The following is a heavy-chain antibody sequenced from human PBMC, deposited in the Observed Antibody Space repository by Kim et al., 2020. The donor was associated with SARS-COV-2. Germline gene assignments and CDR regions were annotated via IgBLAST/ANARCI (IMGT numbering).Heavy chain of an antibody. CDR2: SGST. D-gene: IGHD2-2*01. Sequence: SGSTNDHPALQSRVTLSVDTSNNQFSLRLSSVTAADTAIYYCARGHSTSGYDYWGQGALVTVSS. V-gene: IGHV4-34*01. J-gene: IGHJ4*02. CDR3: ARGHSTSGYDY.